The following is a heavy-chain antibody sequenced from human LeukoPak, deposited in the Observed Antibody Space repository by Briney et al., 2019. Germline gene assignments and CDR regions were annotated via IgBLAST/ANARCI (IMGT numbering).Heavy chain of an antibody. CDR2: IYYSGTT. D-gene: IGHD3-22*01. Sequence: SETLSLTCIVSGDSISSRSHYWGWIRQPPGKGLEWIGNIYYSGTTYYNPSLKSRVTILIDASKNQFSLKLRSVFAADTAVYYCARTGPMYYYDSSGDYFDSWGQGALVTVSS. V-gene: IGHV4-39*07. J-gene: IGHJ4*02. CDR3: ARTGPMYYYDSSGDYFDS. CDR1: GDSISSRSHY.